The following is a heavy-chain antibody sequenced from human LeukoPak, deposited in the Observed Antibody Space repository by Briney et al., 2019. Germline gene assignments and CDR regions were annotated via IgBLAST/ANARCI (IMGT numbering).Heavy chain of an antibody. CDR3: ARGRFSIPAYFDY. V-gene: IGHV4-34*01. J-gene: IGHJ4*02. Sequence: SETLSLTCAVYGGSFSGYYWSWIRQPPGKGLEWIGEINHSGSTNYNPSLKSRVTISVDTSKNQFSLKLSSVTAADAAVYYCARGRFSIPAYFDYWGQGTLVTVSS. D-gene: IGHD2-21*01. CDR1: GGSFSGYY. CDR2: INHSGST.